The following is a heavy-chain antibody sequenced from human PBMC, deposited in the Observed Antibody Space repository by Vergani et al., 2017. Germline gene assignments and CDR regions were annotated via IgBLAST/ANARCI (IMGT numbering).Heavy chain of an antibody. CDR1: GYTFTSYG. CDR3: ARDAGSHIRKRYSSSPVYYYYYGMDV. V-gene: IGHV1-18*01. CDR2: ISAYNGNT. D-gene: IGHD6-13*01. Sequence: QVQLVQSGAEVKNPGASVKVSCKASGYTFTSYGISWVRQAPGQGLEWMGWISAYNGNTNYAQKLQGRVTMTTDTSTSTAYMEMRSLRSDDTAVYYCARDAGSHIRKRYSSSPVYYYYYGMDVWGQGTTVTVSS. J-gene: IGHJ6*02.